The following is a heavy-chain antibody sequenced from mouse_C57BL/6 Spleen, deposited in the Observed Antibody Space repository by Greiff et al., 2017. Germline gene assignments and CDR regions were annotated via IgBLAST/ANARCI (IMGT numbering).Heavy chain of an antibody. CDR2: IDPADSYT. D-gene: IGHD1-1*01. CDR3: ARVDGDYDV. Sequence: VQLQQPGAELVKPGASVKLSCKASGYTFTSYWMQWVKQRPGQGLEWIGEIDPADSYTNYNQKFKGKATLTVDTSSSTAYMQLSSLTSEDSAVYYCARVDGDYDVWGTGTTVTVSS. J-gene: IGHJ1*03. V-gene: IGHV1-50*01. CDR1: GYTFTSYW.